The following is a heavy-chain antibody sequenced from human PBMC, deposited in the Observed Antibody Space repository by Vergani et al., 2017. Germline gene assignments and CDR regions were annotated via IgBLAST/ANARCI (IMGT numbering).Heavy chain of an antibody. Sequence: EVQLVESGGGLVQPGGSLRLSCAASGFTFSSYDMHWVRQATGKGLEWVSAIGTAGDPYYPGSVKGRFTISRDNSKNTLYLQMNSLRAEDTAVYYCAKAGWGHIDYWGQGTLVTVSS. CDR2: IGTAGDP. J-gene: IGHJ4*02. V-gene: IGHV3-13*05. CDR3: AKAGWGHIDY. D-gene: IGHD6-19*01. CDR1: GFTFSSYD.